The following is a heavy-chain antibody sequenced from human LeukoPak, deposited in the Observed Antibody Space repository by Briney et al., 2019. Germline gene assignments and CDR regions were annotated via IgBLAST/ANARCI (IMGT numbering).Heavy chain of an antibody. CDR2: IYYGGST. CDR3: ARDAGHQLSRRNYYAMDV. V-gene: IGHV4-59*12. D-gene: IGHD2-2*01. CDR1: GGSISSYY. J-gene: IGHJ6*02. Sequence: PSETLSLTCSVSGGSISSYYWSWIRQPPGKGLEWIGSIYYGGSTYYNSSLKSRVTISVDISKNQFSLKVSPVTAADTAVYYCARDAGHQLSRRNYYAMDVWGQGTTVTVSS.